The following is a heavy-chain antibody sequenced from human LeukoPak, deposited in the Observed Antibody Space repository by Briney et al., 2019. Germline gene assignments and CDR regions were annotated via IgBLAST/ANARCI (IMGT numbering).Heavy chain of an antibody. V-gene: IGHV3-30*02. CDR2: IRYDGSNK. CDR1: GFTFSSYG. Sequence: GGSLRLSCAASGFTFSSYGMHWVRQAPGKGLEWVAFIRYDGSNKYYADSVKGRFTISRDNAKNSLYLQMNSLRAEDTALYYCAKDLYYDSSGYPLDYWGQGTLVTVSS. D-gene: IGHD3-22*01. J-gene: IGHJ4*02. CDR3: AKDLYYDSSGYPLDY.